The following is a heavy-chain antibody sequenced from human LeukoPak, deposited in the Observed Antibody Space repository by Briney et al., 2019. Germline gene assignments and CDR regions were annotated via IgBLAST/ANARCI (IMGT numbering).Heavy chain of an antibody. CDR1: GGSISSSHW. CDR3: ARDGGLGHCSSTSCPGDGMDV. D-gene: IGHD2-2*03. CDR2: IYHSGST. J-gene: IGHJ6*02. Sequence: KSSETLSLTCAVSGGSISSSHWWSWVRQPPGKGLEWIGEIYHSGSTNYNPSLKSRVTISVDKSKNQFSLKLSSVTAADTAVYYCARDGGLGHCSSTSCPGDGMDVWGQGTTVTVSS. V-gene: IGHV4-4*02.